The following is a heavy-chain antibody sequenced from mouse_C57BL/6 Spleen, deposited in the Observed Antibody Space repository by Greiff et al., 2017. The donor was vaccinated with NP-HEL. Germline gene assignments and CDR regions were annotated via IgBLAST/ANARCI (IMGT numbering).Heavy chain of an antibody. CDR3: TTGSSGYGDY. J-gene: IGHJ2*01. V-gene: IGHV14-4*01. Sequence: EVKVEESGAELVRPGASVKLSCTASGFNIKDDYMHWVKQRPEQGLEWIGWIDPENGDTEYASKFQGKATITADTSSNTAYLQLSSLTSEDTAVYYCTTGSSGYGDYWGQGTTLTVSS. CDR2: IDPENGDT. D-gene: IGHD3-2*02. CDR1: GFNIKDDY.